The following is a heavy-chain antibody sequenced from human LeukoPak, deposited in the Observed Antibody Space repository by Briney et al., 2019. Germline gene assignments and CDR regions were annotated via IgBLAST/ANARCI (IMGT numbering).Heavy chain of an antibody. J-gene: IGHJ6*03. D-gene: IGHD6-13*01. V-gene: IGHV1-69*06. CDR3: AMVPAGTLSYYYMDV. CDR1: GGTFSSYA. CDR2: IIPIFGTA. Sequence: ASVKVSCKASGGTFSSYAISWVRQAPGQGLEWMGGIIPIFGTANYAQKFQGRVTITADKSTSTAYMELSSLRSEDTAVYYCAMVPAGTLSYYYMDVWGKGTTVTVSS.